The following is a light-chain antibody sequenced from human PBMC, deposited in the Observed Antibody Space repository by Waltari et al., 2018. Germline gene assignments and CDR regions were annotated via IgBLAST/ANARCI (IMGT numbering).Light chain of an antibody. CDR3: QQYNNWPPST. CDR1: ESVATN. Sequence: CRARESVATNLAWYQQEPVQAPRLLIFHASSRATDIPAKFSGSGSGTEFTLTISSLQAEDFAVDYCQQYNNWPPSTFGQGTKVEFK. J-gene: IGKJ1*01. CDR2: HAS. V-gene: IGKV3-15*01.